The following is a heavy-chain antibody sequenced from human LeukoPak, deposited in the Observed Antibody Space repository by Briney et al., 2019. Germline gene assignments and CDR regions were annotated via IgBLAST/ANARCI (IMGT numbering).Heavy chain of an antibody. CDR1: GYTFTSYD. D-gene: IGHD4-17*01. V-gene: IGHV1-8*01. CDR3: ARGEDYGDYGRSDY. CDR2: MNPNSGNT. Sequence: ASVKVSCKASGYTFTSYDINWVRQATGQGFEWMGWMNPNSGNTGYAQKFQGRVTMTRNTSISTAYMELSSLRSEDTAVYYCARGEDYGDYGRSDYWGQGTLVTVSS. J-gene: IGHJ4*02.